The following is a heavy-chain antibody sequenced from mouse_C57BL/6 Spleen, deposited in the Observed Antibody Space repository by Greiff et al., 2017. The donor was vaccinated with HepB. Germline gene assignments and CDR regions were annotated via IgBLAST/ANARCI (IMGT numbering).Heavy chain of an antibody. J-gene: IGHJ3*01. CDR2: ISYDGSN. D-gene: IGHD1-1*01. CDR1: GYSITSGYY. V-gene: IGHV3-6*01. CDR3: SSHSLAY. Sequence: VQLQQSGPGLVKPSQSLSLTCSVTGYSITSGYYWNWIRQFPGNKLEWMGYISYDGSNNYNPSLKNRISITRDTSKNQFFLKLNSVTTEDTATYYCSSHSLAYWGQGTLVTVSA.